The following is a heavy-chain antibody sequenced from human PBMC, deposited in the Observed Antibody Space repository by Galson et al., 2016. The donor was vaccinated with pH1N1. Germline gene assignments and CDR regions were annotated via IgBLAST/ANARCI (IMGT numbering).Heavy chain of an antibody. CDR2: ISYNGHDQ. CDR1: GFSFDTYA. Sequence: SLRLSCAASGFSFDTYAMHWVRQAPGKGLEWVAFISYNGHDQSYADSLKGRFIISRDNSKNTVYPQLNSLRNEDTAVFYCAREAWSYADTYYNGMDVWGQGTTVTVSS. J-gene: IGHJ6*02. V-gene: IGHV3-30*03. D-gene: IGHD3-16*01. CDR3: AREAWSYADTYYNGMDV.